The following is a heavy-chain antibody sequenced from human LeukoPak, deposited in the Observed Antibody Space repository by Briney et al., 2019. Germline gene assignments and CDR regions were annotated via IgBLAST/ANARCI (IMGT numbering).Heavy chain of an antibody. D-gene: IGHD1-26*01. V-gene: IGHV3-48*03. CDR1: GFTFGSYE. J-gene: IGHJ6*02. CDR2: ISSSGSTI. CDR3: ARDLAGGGYYFGYYGMDV. Sequence: QPGGSLRLSCAASGFTFGSYEMNWVRQAPGKGLEWVSYISSSGSTIYYADSVKGRFTISRDNAKNSLYLKMNSLRAEDTAVYYCARDLAGGGYYFGYYGMDVWGQGTTVTVSS.